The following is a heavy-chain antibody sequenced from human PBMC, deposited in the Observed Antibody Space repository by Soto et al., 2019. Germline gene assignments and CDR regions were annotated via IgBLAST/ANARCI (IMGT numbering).Heavy chain of an antibody. D-gene: IGHD2-15*01. CDR3: ARDTAASVVAATNGAFDI. V-gene: IGHV3-33*01. J-gene: IGHJ3*02. Sequence: PGGSLRLSCAASGFTFSSYGMHWVRQAPGKGLEWVAVIWYDGSNKYYADSVKGRFTISRDNSKNTLYLQMNSLRAEDTAVYYCARDTAASVVAATNGAFDIWGQGTMVTVSS. CDR1: GFTFSSYG. CDR2: IWYDGSNK.